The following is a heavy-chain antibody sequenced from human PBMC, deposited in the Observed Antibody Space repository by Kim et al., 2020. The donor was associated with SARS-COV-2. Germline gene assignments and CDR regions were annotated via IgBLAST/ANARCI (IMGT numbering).Heavy chain of an antibody. V-gene: IGHV5-51*01. Sequence: YSPSFQGQVTISADKSISTAYLQWSSLKASDTAMYYCARQGLVGADAFDIWGQGTMVTVSS. CDR3: ARQGLVGADAFDI. D-gene: IGHD1-26*01. J-gene: IGHJ3*02.